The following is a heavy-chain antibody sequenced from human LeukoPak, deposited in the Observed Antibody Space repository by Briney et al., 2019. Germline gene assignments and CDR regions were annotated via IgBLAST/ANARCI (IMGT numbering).Heavy chain of an antibody. CDR1: GYTLTELS. CDR3: AAAGAKRNWFDP. V-gene: IGHV1-24*01. Sequence: ASVKVSCKVSGYTLTELSMHWVRQAPGKGLECVGGFDPEDGETIYAQKFQGRVTMTEDTSTDTAYMELGSLRSEDTAVYYCAAAGAKRNWFDPWGQGTLVTVSS. J-gene: IGHJ5*02. CDR2: FDPEDGET. D-gene: IGHD2-8*02.